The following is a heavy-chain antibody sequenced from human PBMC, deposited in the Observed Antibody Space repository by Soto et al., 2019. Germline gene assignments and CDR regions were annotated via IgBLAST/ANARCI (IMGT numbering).Heavy chain of an antibody. J-gene: IGHJ4*02. CDR1: GGSFSGYY. Sequence: SETLSLTCAVYGGSFSGYYWSWIRQPPGKGLEWIGEINHRGRTNYNPSLKSRVTISVDTSKNQFSLKLSSVTAADTAVYYCARGRVAAAGTDYWGQGTLVTVSS. CDR3: ARGRVAAAGTDY. D-gene: IGHD6-13*01. CDR2: INHRGRT. V-gene: IGHV4-34*01.